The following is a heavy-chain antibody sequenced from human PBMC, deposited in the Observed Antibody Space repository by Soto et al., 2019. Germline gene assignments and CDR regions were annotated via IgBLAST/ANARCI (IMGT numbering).Heavy chain of an antibody. Sequence: ASVKVSCKASGYTFTSYGISWVRLAPGQGLEWMGWISAYNGNTNYAQKLQGRVTMTTDTSTSTAYMELRSLRSDDTAVYYCAREEITIFGVVTSGADYWGQGTLVTVSS. CDR2: ISAYNGNT. V-gene: IGHV1-18*04. J-gene: IGHJ4*02. CDR3: AREEITIFGVVTSGADY. D-gene: IGHD3-3*01. CDR1: GYTFTSYG.